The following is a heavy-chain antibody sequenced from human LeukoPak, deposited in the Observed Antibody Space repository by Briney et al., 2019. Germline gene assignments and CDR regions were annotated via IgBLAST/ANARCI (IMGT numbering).Heavy chain of an antibody. D-gene: IGHD1-26*01. CDR3: ARVGSGSYSSSYYYYGMDV. Sequence: ASVKVSCKASGYTFTGYYMHWVRQAPGQGLEWMGRTNPNSGGTNYAQKFQGRVTMTRDTSISIAYMELSRLRSDDTAVYYCARVGSGSYSSSYYYYGMDVWGQGTTVTVSS. J-gene: IGHJ6*02. CDR2: TNPNSGGT. CDR1: GYTFTGYY. V-gene: IGHV1-2*06.